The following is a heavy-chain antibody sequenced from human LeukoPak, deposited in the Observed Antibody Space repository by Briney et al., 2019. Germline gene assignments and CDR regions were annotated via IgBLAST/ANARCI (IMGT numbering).Heavy chain of an antibody. Sequence: SVKVSCKASGGTFSSYAISWVRQAPRQGLEWMGGIITIFGTANYAQKFQGRVTITADKSTSTAYMELSSLRSEDTAVYYCARGIAVAGTSLSGYYYYMDVWGKGTTVTISS. CDR1: GGTFSSYA. D-gene: IGHD6-19*01. CDR3: ARGIAVAGTSLSGYYYYMDV. J-gene: IGHJ6*03. CDR2: IITIFGTA. V-gene: IGHV1-69*06.